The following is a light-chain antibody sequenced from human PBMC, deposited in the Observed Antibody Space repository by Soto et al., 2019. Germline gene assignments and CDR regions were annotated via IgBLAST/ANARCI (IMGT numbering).Light chain of an antibody. Sequence: EIVMTQSPATLSVSPGERATLSCRASQSVSSNLAWYQQKPGQAPRLLTYGASTRATGIPARFSGSGSGTEFTLTISSLQSGDFAVYYCQQYNNWPEAFGQGTKVDIK. CDR3: QQYNNWPEA. V-gene: IGKV3-15*01. CDR2: GAS. CDR1: QSVSSN. J-gene: IGKJ1*01.